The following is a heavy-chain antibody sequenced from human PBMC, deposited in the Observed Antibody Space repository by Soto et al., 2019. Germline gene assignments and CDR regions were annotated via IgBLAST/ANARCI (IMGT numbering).Heavy chain of an antibody. CDR1: GYTFTSYG. D-gene: IGHD3-10*01. CDR3: ARGPELWFGPINWFDP. V-gene: IGHV1-18*01. J-gene: IGHJ5*02. Sequence: ASVKVSCTASGYTFTSYGISWVRQAPGQGLEWMGWISAYNGNTNYAQKLQGRVTMTTDTSTSTAYMELRSLRSDDTAVYYCARGPELWFGPINWFDPWGQGTLVTVSS. CDR2: ISAYNGNT.